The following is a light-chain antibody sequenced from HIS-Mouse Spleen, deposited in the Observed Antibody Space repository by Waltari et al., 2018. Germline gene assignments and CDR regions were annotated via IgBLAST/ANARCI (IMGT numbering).Light chain of an antibody. CDR2: DAS. V-gene: IGKV3-11*01. Sequence: EIVLTQSPATLSLSPGERATLSCRASQGVSSYLAWYQQKPGQAPSLLIYDASNRATGIPARFSGSGSGTDFTLTISSLEPEDFAVYYCQQRSNWLTFGGGTKVEIK. J-gene: IGKJ4*01. CDR1: QGVSSY. CDR3: QQRSNWLT.